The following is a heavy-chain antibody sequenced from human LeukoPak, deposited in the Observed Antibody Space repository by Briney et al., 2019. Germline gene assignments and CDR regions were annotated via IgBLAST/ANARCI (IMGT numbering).Heavy chain of an antibody. CDR3: ARDKWLAFDY. CDR1: GGTFSSYA. CDR2: INPNSGGT. J-gene: IGHJ4*02. Sequence: VASVKVSCKASGGTFSSYAISWVRQAPGQGLEWMGWINPNSGGTNYAQKFQGRVTMTRDTSISTAYMELSRLRSDDTAVYYCARDKWLAFDYWGQGTLVTVSS. V-gene: IGHV1-2*02. D-gene: IGHD3-22*01.